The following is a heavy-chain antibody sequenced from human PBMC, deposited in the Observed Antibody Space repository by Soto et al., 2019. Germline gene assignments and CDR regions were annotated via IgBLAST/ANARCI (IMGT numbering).Heavy chain of an antibody. D-gene: IGHD6-13*01. CDR3: ARERRRRSSHTAI. CDR2: IIPILGIA. J-gene: IGHJ4*02. V-gene: IGHV1-69*04. CDR1: GGTFSSYT. Sequence: SVKVSCKASGGTFSSYTISWVRQAPGQGLEWMGRIIPILGIANYAQKFQGRVTITADKSTSTAYMELSSLRSEDTAVYYCARERRRRSSHTAIWGQGTLVTVSS.